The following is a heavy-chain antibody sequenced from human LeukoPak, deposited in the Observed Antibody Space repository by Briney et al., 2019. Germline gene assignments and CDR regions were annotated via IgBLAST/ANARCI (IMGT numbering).Heavy chain of an antibody. J-gene: IGHJ5*02. V-gene: IGHV1-18*01. D-gene: IGHD1-14*01. CDR3: ARYRLTDSPINWFDP. CDR1: GYTFSSFG. CDR2: ISAYTGIA. Sequence: ASVKASCKASGYTFSSFGITWVRQAPGQGLEWMGWISAYTGIANYAQKLQGRVTMTTDTSTNTAYMELGSLRSDDTAVYYCARYRLTDSPINWFDPWGQGTLVTVSS.